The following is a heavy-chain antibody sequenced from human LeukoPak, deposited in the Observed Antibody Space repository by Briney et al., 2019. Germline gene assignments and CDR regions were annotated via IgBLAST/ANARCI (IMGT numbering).Heavy chain of an antibody. CDR3: ARGDPKTVVQGVLGIKYYYYYMDV. Sequence: SETLSLTCAVYGGSFSGYYWSWIRQPPGKGLEWIGEINHSGSTNYNPSLKSRVTISVDTSKNQFSLKLSSVTAADTAVYYCARGDPKTVVQGVLGIKYYYYYMDVWAKGTTVAVSS. J-gene: IGHJ6*03. CDR2: INHSGST. D-gene: IGHD3-10*01. CDR1: GGSFSGYY. V-gene: IGHV4-34*01.